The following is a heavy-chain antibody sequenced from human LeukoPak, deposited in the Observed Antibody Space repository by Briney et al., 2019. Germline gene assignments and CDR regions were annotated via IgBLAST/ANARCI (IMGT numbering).Heavy chain of an antibody. CDR1: GFTFSSNG. Sequence: PGGSLRLSCAAAGFTFSSNGFHWVRQAPGKGLEWVAVTSNDGSKKSYADSVKGRFTISRDNSKNTVYLQMNSLRSEDTAVYYCAKGYCSSTSCSYFDYWGQGTLVTVSS. V-gene: IGHV3-30*18. J-gene: IGHJ4*02. CDR2: TSNDGSKK. CDR3: AKGYCSSTSCSYFDY. D-gene: IGHD2-2*01.